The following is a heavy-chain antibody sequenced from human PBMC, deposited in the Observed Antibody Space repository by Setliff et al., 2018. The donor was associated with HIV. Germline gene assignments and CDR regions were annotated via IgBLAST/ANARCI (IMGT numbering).Heavy chain of an antibody. D-gene: IGHD6-13*01. CDR3: ARRYSRSWFYYVYGMDV. V-gene: IGHV4-39*01. Sequence: SETLSLTCTVSGGSISSSSYYWGWIRQPPGKGLEWIGSMYYSGSTYYNPSLKSRVTISVDTSKKQFSLKLRSVTAADTAVYYCARRYSRSWFYYVYGMDVWGQGTTVTVSS. J-gene: IGHJ6*02. CDR2: MYYSGST. CDR1: GGSISSSSYY.